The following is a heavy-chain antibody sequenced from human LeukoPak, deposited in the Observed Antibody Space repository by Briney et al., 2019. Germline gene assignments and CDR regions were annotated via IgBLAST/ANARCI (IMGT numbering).Heavy chain of an antibody. D-gene: IGHD2-2*01. V-gene: IGHV3-9*01. CDR1: GFTFDDYV. J-gene: IGHJ3*02. CDR3: AKDAQPKYCSSTSCYYGAFDI. CDR2: ISWNSGSI. Sequence: GRSLRLSCAASGFTFDDYVMHWVRQAPGKGLEWVSGISWNSGSIGYADSVKGRFTISRDNAKNSLYLQMNSLRAEDTALYYCAKDAQPKYCSSTSCYYGAFDIWGQGTMVTVSS.